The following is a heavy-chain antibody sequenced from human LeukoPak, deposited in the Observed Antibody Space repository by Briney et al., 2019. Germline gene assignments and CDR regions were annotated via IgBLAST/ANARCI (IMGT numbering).Heavy chain of an antibody. V-gene: IGHV3-21*01. CDR2: ISSSSSYI. D-gene: IGHD6-19*01. Sequence: GGSLRLSCAASGFTFSSYSMNWVRQAAGNVLEWVSSISSSSSYIYYADSGKGRFTNSRDNAKNSLYLQMNSLRAEDTAVYYRASARPDSSGYSYSEFGGQGTLVTVPS. J-gene: IGHJ4*02. CDR1: GFTFSSYS. CDR3: ASARPDSSGYSYSEF.